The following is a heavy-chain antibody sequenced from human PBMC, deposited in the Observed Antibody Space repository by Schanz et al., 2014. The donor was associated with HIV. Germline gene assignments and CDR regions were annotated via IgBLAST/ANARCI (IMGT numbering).Heavy chain of an antibody. J-gene: IGHJ4*02. V-gene: IGHV3-23*04. CDR1: GFTFSNYA. CDR3: AKPEYDSSGNSQSHFDY. CDR2: ISESGGST. D-gene: IGHD3-22*01. Sequence: EVQLVESGGGLVQPGGSLRLSCAASGFTFSNYAMTWVRQAPGKGLEWVSSISESGGSTYYADSVNGRFTISRDNSKNTLYLQMTALRTDDTAVYYCAKPEYDSSGNSQSHFDYWGPGTLVTVSS.